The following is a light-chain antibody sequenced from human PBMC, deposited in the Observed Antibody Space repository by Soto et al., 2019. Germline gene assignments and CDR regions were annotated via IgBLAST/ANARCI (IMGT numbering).Light chain of an antibody. CDR3: QQYDNWPPLT. CDR2: SAT. CDR1: QNIRKN. V-gene: IGKV3-15*01. Sequence: EVVMTQSPATLSVSPGERATLSCRASQNIRKNLAWYRQTPGQAPRLLVYSATTRAAGVPPRFSGSGSGTEFTLTISSLQSEDSAVYYCQQYDNWPPLTFGQGTTLEIK. J-gene: IGKJ1*01.